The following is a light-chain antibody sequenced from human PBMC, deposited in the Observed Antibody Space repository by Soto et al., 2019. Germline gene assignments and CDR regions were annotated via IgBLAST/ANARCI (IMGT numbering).Light chain of an antibody. CDR3: QQYNNWPPLT. CDR2: GAS. CDR1: QSVSSN. Sequence: EIVMTQSPATLSVSPGERATLSCRASQSVSSNLAWYQQKPGQAPRLLIYGASTRATGIPARFSGSGSGTVFTLNISSLQSEDFAVYYCQQYNNWPPLTFGGGTKVEI. J-gene: IGKJ4*01. V-gene: IGKV3-15*01.